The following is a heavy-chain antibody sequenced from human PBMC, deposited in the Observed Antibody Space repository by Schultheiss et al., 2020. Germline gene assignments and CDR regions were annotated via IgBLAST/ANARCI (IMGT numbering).Heavy chain of an antibody. Sequence: SVKVSCKASGFTFTSSAVQWVRQARGQRLEWIGWIVVGSGNTNYAQKFQERVTITRDMSTSTAYMELSSLRSEDTAMYYCAAPEWFGELWPPYYGMDVWGQGTTVTVSS. V-gene: IGHV1-58*01. J-gene: IGHJ6*02. CDR2: IVVGSGNT. D-gene: IGHD3-10*01. CDR1: GFTFTSSA. CDR3: AAPEWFGELWPPYYGMDV.